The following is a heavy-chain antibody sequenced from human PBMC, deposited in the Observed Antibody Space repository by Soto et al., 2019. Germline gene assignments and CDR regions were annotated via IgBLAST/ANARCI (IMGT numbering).Heavy chain of an antibody. V-gene: IGHV1-8*01. Sequence: ASVKVSCKASGYTFTSYDINWVRQATGQGLEWMGWMNPNSGNTGYAQKFQGRVTMTRNTSISTAYMELSSLRSEDTAVYYCARVGTRYCCGGICYSSYYYYYYMDVWGKGTTVTVSS. CDR2: MNPNSGNT. CDR1: GYTFTSYD. J-gene: IGHJ6*03. D-gene: IGHD2-15*01. CDR3: ARVGTRYCCGGICYSSYYYYYYMDV.